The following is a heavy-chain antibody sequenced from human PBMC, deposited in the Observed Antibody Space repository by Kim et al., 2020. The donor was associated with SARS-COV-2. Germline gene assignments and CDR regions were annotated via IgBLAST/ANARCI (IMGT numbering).Heavy chain of an antibody. CDR2: INHSGST. J-gene: IGHJ1*01. CDR3: ARGRGVVVTAIPEGGYFQH. V-gene: IGHV4-34*01. CDR1: GGSFSGYY. D-gene: IGHD2-21*02. Sequence: SETLSLTCAVYGGSFSGYYWSWIRQPPGKGLEWIGEINHSGSTNYNPSLKSRVTISVDTSKNQFSLKLSSVTAADTAVYYCARGRGVVVTAIPEGGYFQHWGQGTLVTVSS.